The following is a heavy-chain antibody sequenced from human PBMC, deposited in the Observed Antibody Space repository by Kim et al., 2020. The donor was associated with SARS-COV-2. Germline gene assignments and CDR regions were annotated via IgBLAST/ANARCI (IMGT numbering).Heavy chain of an antibody. CDR2: IYYSGST. CDR3: ARDYYDSSGYYYGADAFDI. D-gene: IGHD3-22*01. Sequence: SETLSLTCTVSGGSVSSGSYYWSWIRQPPGKGLEWIGYIYYSGSTNYNPSLKSRVTISVDTSKNQFSLKLSSVTAADTAVYYCARDYYDSSGYYYGADAFDIWGQGTMVTVSS. CDR1: GGSVSSGSYY. J-gene: IGHJ3*02. V-gene: IGHV4-61*01.